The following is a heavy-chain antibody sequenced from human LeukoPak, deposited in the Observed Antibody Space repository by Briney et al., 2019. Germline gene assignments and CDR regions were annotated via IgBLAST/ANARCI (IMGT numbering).Heavy chain of an antibody. V-gene: IGHV3-23*01. J-gene: IGHJ4*02. Sequence: PGGSLRLSCAASGFTFTTYAMSWVRQAPGKGLEWLSTISNTGDNTYFAASVKGRFTISRDNYKNLVYLHMNSLRAEDTAVYYCAKSHSVAQRGYFDYWGQGTLVTVSS. CDR3: AKSHSVAQRGYFDY. CDR1: GFTFTTYA. D-gene: IGHD2-15*01. CDR2: ISNTGDNT.